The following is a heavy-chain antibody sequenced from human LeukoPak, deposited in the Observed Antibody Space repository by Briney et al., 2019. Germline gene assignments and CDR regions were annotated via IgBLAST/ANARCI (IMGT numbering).Heavy chain of an antibody. CDR1: GFTFSDSA. CDR2: IRSKPNNYAT. Sequence: GGSLKLACAASGFTFSDSAKHWVRQASGKGLEWVGRIRSKPNNYATAYVASVAGRFTISRDDSKNTAYLQMNSLKTEDTAVYYCTRPEAGWGQGTLVIVSS. CDR3: TRPEAG. D-gene: IGHD3-10*01. V-gene: IGHV3-73*01. J-gene: IGHJ4*02.